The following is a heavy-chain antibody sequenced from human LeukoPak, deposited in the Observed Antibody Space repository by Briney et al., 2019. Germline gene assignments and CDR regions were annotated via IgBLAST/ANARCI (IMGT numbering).Heavy chain of an antibody. CDR3: GKDGQYSTSSSPFAY. CDR2: TGSGGVTT. D-gene: IGHD2-2*01. V-gene: IGHV3-23*01. Sequence: GGSLRLSCAASGFTFSSYAMSWVRQAPGKGLEWVSATGSGGVTTYYADSVKGRFTISRDNSKNTLYLQMNSLRADDTAVYYCGKDGQYSTSSSPFAYGGQGPLVTVSS. CDR1: GFTFSSYA. J-gene: IGHJ4*02.